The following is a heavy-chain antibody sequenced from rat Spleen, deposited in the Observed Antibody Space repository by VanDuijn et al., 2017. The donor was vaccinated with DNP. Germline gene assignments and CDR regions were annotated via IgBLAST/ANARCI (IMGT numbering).Heavy chain of an antibody. D-gene: IGHD1-11*01. CDR1: GFTFSSYW. Sequence: EVQLVETGGGLVQPGRSLKLSCVASGFTFSSYWMYWIRQAPGKGLEWVASINTDGGRTYYPDSVKGRFTISRDNAENTVYLQMNSLRSEDTATYYCAKRTEGIVTPFDYWGQGVMVTVSS. V-gene: IGHV5-58*01. J-gene: IGHJ2*01. CDR3: AKRTEGIVTPFDY. CDR2: INTDGGRT.